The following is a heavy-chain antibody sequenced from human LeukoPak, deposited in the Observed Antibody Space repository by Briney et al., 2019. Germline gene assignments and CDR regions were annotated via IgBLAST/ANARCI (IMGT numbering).Heavy chain of an antibody. V-gene: IGHV1-69*04. D-gene: IGHD1-26*01. J-gene: IGHJ4*02. CDR1: GGTFSSYA. CDR2: IIPILGIA. CDR3: ARSVGATSLDY. Sequence: GASVKVSCKASGGTFSSYAISWMRQAPGQGLEWMGRIIPILGIANYAQKFQGRVTITADKSTSTAYMELSSLGSEDTAVYYCARSVGATSLDYWGQGTLVTVSS.